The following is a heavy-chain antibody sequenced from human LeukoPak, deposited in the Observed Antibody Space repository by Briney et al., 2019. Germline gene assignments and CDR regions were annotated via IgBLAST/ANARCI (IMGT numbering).Heavy chain of an antibody. D-gene: IGHD6-13*01. J-gene: IGHJ4*02. CDR1: GFAFSSYA. CDR3: ARAVAAVVIDY. V-gene: IGHV3-47*01. Sequence: PGGSLTLSCAASGFAFSSYALHWVRRAPGKGLEWVSAIGTGGDTYYADSVMGRFTISRDNAKKSLYLHMNSLIAEDMAVYYCARAVAAVVIDYWGQGTLATLSS. CDR2: IGTGGDT.